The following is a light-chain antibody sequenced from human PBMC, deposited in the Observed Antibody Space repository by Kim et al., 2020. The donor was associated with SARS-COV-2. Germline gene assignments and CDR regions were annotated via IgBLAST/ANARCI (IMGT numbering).Light chain of an antibody. CDR3: QVWDSAVV. CDR2: YDS. CDR1: NMGSKN. J-gene: IGLJ2*01. V-gene: IGLV3-21*01. Sequence: VSVAPGKTARITCGGNNMGSKNVHWYQQKPGQAPVLVIYYDSDRPSGIPERFSGSNSGNTATLTISRVEAGDEADYYCQVWDSAVVFGGGTQLTVL.